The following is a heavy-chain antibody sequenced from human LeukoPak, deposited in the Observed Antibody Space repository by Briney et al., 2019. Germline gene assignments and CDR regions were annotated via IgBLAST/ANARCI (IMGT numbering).Heavy chain of an antibody. Sequence: SETLSLTCAVYGGSFSGYYWSWIRQPPGKGLEWIGEINHSGSTNYNPSLKSRVTISVDTSKNQFSLKLSSVTAADTAVYYCARGWGVVVILWFDPWGQGTLVTVSS. CDR2: INHSGST. J-gene: IGHJ5*02. V-gene: IGHV4-34*01. CDR3: ARGWGVVVILWFDP. D-gene: IGHD3-22*01. CDR1: GGSFSGYY.